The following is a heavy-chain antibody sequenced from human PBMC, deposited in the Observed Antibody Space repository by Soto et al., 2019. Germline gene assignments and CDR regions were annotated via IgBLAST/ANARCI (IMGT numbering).Heavy chain of an antibody. V-gene: IGHV4-59*01. CDR2: IYYSGST. CDR3: ARGYCSGGTCYRFNFDY. J-gene: IGHJ4*02. CDR1: GGSISSYY. D-gene: IGHD2-15*01. Sequence: PSETLSLTCTVSGGSISSYYLSWIRQPPGKGLEWIGYIYYSGSTNYNPSLKSRATISVDTSKNQFSLKLSSVAAADTAVYYCARGYCSGGTCYRFNFDYWGQGTLVTVSS.